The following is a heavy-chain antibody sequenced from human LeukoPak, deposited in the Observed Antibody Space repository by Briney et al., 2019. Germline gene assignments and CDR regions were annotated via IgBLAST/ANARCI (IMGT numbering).Heavy chain of an antibody. D-gene: IGHD6-19*01. CDR2: IYWDDDK. CDR3: AHNLDVSRDIAVAPFDP. J-gene: IGHJ5*02. CDR1: GFSLSTSGVG. V-gene: IGHV2-5*02. Sequence: GSGPTLGKPTQTLTLTCTFSGFSLSTSGVGVGWIRQPPGKALEWLALIYWDDDKRYSPSLKSRLTITKDTSKNQVVLTMTNMDPVDTATYYCAHNLDVSRDIAVAPFDPWGQGTLVTVSS.